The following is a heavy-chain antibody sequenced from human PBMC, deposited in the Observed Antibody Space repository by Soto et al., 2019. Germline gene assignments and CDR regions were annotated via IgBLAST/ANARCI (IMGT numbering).Heavy chain of an antibody. Sequence: EVQLLESGGGLEQPGGSLRLSCAASGFTFSSYAMSWVRQAPGKGLEWVSSISGSGASTYYGDSVKGRFTISSDNSKNTVYLQMNSLRAEDTAAYYCTRHSAGSGSRHEYWGQGTLVTVTS. J-gene: IGHJ4*02. V-gene: IGHV3-23*01. D-gene: IGHD3-3*01. CDR2: ISGSGAST. CDR1: GFTFSSYA. CDR3: TRHSAGSGSRHEY.